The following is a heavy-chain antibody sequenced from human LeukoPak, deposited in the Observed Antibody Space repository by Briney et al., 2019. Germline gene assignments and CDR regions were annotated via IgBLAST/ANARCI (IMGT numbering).Heavy chain of an antibody. CDR2: INPDSGGT. J-gene: IGHJ4*02. CDR3: ARGGVGAALDY. V-gene: IGHV1-2*02. D-gene: IGHD1-26*01. Sequence: ASVKVSCKASGGTFSSYAISWVRQAPGQGLEWMGWINPDSGGTNYAQKFQGRVTMTRDTSISTASMELSRLTSDDTAVYYCARGGVGAALDYWGQGTLVTVSS. CDR1: GGTFSSYA.